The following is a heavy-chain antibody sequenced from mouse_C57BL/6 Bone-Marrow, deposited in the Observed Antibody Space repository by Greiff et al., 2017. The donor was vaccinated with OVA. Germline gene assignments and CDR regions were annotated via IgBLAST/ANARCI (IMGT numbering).Heavy chain of an antibody. D-gene: IGHD2-1*01. CDR3: ARDAPYGNPPSWYFDV. J-gene: IGHJ1*03. CDR2: SRNKANDYTT. CDR1: GFTFSDFY. V-gene: IGHV7-1*01. Sequence: EVQLVESGGGLVQSGRSLRLSCATSGFTFSDFYMEWVRQAPGKGLEWIAASRNKANDYTTEYSASVKGRFIVSRDTSQSILYLQMNALRAEDTAIYYCARDAPYGNPPSWYFDVSGTERTLTVSS.